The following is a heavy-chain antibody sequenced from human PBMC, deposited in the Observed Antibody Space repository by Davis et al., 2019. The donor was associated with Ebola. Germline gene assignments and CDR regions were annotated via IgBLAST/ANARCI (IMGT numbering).Heavy chain of an antibody. Sequence: MPSETLSLTCPVSGGSISSSSYYWGWIRQPPGKGLEWIGSIYYSGSTYYNPSLKSRVTISVDTSKNQFSLKLSSVTAADTAVYYCARLDKTVGDLSFDYWGQGTLVTVSS. CDR3: ARLDKTVGDLSFDY. J-gene: IGHJ4*02. CDR2: IYYSGST. D-gene: IGHD3-16*02. V-gene: IGHV4-39*01. CDR1: GGSISSSSYY.